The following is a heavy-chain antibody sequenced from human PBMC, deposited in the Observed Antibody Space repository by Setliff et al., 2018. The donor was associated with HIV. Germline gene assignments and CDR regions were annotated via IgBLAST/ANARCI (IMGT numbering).Heavy chain of an antibody. CDR3: AREVVGATERYYFDY. J-gene: IGHJ4*02. Sequence: PGGSLRLSCAASGFTFSSYWMSWVRQAPGKGLEWVANIKQDGSEKYYVDSVKGRFTISRDNAKNSLYLQMNSLRAEDTAVYYCAREVVGATERYYFDYWGQGTLVTVSS. V-gene: IGHV3-7*01. D-gene: IGHD1-26*01. CDR1: GFTFSSYW. CDR2: IKQDGSEK.